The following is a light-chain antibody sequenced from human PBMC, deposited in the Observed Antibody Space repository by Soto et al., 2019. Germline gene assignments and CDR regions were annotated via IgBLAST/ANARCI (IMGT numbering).Light chain of an antibody. V-gene: IGKV3-20*01. Sequence: EIVLTQSPGTLALSPGERGTLSCRASQSVSSNYLAWYQQKPGQAPRLLIYRAFSRATGIPYRFSGSGSGKDFTLTSSRLEPEDFAVYYCQYSGSSPWTFGQGPEVEIK. J-gene: IGKJ1*01. CDR3: QYSGSSPWT. CDR1: QSVSSNY. CDR2: RAF.